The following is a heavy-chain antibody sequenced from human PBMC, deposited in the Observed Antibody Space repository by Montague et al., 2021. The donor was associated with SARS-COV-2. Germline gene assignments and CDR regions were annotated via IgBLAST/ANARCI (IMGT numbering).Heavy chain of an antibody. CDR3: ARGSGWMGNAFDI. V-gene: IGHV4-59*01. CDR1: GGSISSYY. D-gene: IGHD6-19*01. Sequence: SETLSLTCTVSGGSISSYYWSWIRQLPGKGLEWIGHIYYSGSTNYNPSLKSRVTISVDTSKNQFSLKLSSVTAADTAVYYCARGSGWMGNAFDIWGQGTMVTVSS. J-gene: IGHJ3*02. CDR2: IYYSGST.